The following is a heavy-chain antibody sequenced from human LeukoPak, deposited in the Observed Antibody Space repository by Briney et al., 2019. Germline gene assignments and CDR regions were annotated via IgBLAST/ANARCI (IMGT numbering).Heavy chain of an antibody. Sequence: GGSLRLSCAASGLTVSRNFMNWVRQAPGKGLEWVSYISSSGSTIYYADSVKGRFTISRDNAKNSLYLQMNSLRAEDTAVYYCARVIYGSGYYYYYGMDVWGQGTTVTVSS. CDR3: ARVIYGSGYYYYYGMDV. D-gene: IGHD3-10*01. V-gene: IGHV3-48*03. CDR1: GLTVSRNF. J-gene: IGHJ6*02. CDR2: ISSSGSTI.